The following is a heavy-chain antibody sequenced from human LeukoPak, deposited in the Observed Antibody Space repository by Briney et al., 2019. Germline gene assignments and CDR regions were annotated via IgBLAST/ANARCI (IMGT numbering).Heavy chain of an antibody. Sequence: GGSLRLSCAASGFTFSSYAMSWVRQAPGKGLEWVSAISGSGGSTYYADSVKGRFTISRDNSKNTLYLQMDSLRAEDTAVYYCARDRAMGDAFDIWGQGTMVTVSS. CDR2: ISGSGGST. V-gene: IGHV3-23*01. CDR1: GFTFSSYA. J-gene: IGHJ3*02. CDR3: ARDRAMGDAFDI. D-gene: IGHD3-16*01.